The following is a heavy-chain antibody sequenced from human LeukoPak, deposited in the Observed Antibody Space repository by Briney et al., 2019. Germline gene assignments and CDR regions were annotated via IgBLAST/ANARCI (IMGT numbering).Heavy chain of an antibody. J-gene: IGHJ5*02. Sequence: ASVKVSCKASGYTFTNYGISWVRQAPGQGLEWMGWISAYNGNTNYAQKLQGRVTMTTDTSTSTAYMELRSLRSDDTAVYYCARDDDFWSGYPASWFDPWGQGTLVTVSS. CDR2: ISAYNGNT. CDR3: ARDDDFWSGYPASWFDP. V-gene: IGHV1-18*01. CDR1: GYTFTNYG. D-gene: IGHD3-3*01.